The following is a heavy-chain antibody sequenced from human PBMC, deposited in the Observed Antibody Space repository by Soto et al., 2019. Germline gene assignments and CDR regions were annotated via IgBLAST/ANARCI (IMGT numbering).Heavy chain of an antibody. CDR2: IKQDGGEK. J-gene: IGHJ4*02. D-gene: IGHD2-2*01. V-gene: IGHV3-7*01. CDR1: GFTFSSYW. Sequence: HPGGSLRLSCTASGFTFSSYWMTWVRQAPGKGLEWVANIKQDGGEKYYVDSVKGRFTISRDNAKNSLYLQMSSLRAEDTAVYYCAREPVGYCSSTSWYSDYWGQGSLVTFS. CDR3: AREPVGYCSSTSWYSDY.